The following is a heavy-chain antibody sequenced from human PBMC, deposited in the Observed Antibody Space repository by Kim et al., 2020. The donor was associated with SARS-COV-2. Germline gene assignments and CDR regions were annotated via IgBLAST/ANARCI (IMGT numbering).Heavy chain of an antibody. J-gene: IGHJ4*02. V-gene: IGHV4-34*01. CDR1: GGSFSGYY. D-gene: IGHD5-12*01. CDR2: INHSGST. CDR3: ARGFGYNSLFDY. Sequence: SETLSLTCAVYGGSFSGYYWSWIRQPPGKGLEWIGEINHSGSTNYNPSLKSRVTISVDTSKNQFSLKLSSVTAADTAVYYCARGFGYNSLFDYWGQGTLVTVSS.